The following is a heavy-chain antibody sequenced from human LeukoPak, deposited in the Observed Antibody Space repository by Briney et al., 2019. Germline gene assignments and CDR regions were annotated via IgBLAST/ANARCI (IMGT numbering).Heavy chain of an antibody. D-gene: IGHD1-14*01. Sequence: SGTLSLTCTVSGGPISNYYWSWIRQPPGKGLEWIGYIYYSGSTNYNPSLKSRVTISVDTSKNQFSLRLSSVTAADTAVYYCARSPRGGTKTYFDYWGQETLVTVSP. J-gene: IGHJ4*02. CDR1: GGPISNYY. CDR3: ARSPRGGTKTYFDY. CDR2: IYYSGST. V-gene: IGHV4-59*01.